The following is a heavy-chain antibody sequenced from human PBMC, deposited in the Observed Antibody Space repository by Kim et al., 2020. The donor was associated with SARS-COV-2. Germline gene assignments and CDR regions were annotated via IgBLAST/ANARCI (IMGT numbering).Heavy chain of an antibody. CDR3: ARHPGVLSGLGGWFDP. V-gene: IGHV4-39*01. Sequence: SETLSLTCTVSGGSISSSSYYWGWIRQPPGKGLEWIGSIYYSGSTYYNPSLKSRVTISVDTSKNQFSLKLSSVTAADTAVYYCARHPGVLSGLGGWFDPWGQGTLVPVSS. CDR2: IYYSGST. J-gene: IGHJ5*02. D-gene: IGHD2-8*01. CDR1: GGSISSSSYY.